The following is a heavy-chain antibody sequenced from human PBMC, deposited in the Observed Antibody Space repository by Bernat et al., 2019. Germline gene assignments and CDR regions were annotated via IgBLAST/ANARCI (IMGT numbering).Heavy chain of an antibody. J-gene: IGHJ4*02. V-gene: IGHV3-23*01. CDR2: ISGSGDSI. D-gene: IGHD2-2*01. Sequence: DVQLLESGGGLAQPGGPLRLSCVASGFTFSSYSMSWVLQVPGKGLDWVSSISGSGDSIYDTDSVKGGFNISRDNAKNTLYLQMNSLIAEDRAVYYCAEEHYSCGCTSCSFPDYWGQGTLVTVSS. CDR3: AEEHYSCGCTSCSFPDY. CDR1: GFTFSSYS.